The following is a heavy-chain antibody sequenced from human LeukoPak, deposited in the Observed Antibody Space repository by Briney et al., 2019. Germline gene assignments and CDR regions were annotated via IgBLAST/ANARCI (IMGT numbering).Heavy chain of an antibody. Sequence: PGGSLRLSCAASGFTFSSYAMHWVRQAPGKGLEWVAVISYDGSNKYYADSVKGRFTISRDNSKNTLYLQMNSLRAEDTAVYYCARGYFDYWGQGTLSPSPQ. CDR3: ARGYFDY. CDR1: GFTFSSYA. V-gene: IGHV3-30*04. CDR2: ISYDGSNK. J-gene: IGHJ4*02.